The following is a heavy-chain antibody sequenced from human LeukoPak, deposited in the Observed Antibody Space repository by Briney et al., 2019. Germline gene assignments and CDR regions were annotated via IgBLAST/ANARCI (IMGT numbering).Heavy chain of an antibody. Sequence: PGGSLRLSCAASGFTFSNYAMSWVRQPPGKGLEWIGSIYYSGSTYYNPSLKSRVTISVDTSKNQLSLKLSSVTAADTAVYFCARHHYYYGSGTYYTAIDSWGQGTLVTVSS. CDR1: GFTFSNYA. D-gene: IGHD3-10*01. CDR3: ARHHYYYGSGTYYTAIDS. V-gene: IGHV4-39*01. CDR2: IYYSGST. J-gene: IGHJ4*02.